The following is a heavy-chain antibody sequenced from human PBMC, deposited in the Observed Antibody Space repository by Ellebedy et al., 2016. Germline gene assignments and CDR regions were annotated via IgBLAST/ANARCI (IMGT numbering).Heavy chain of an antibody. Sequence: GGSLRLSCVASGFTFSSYSMNWVRQAPGKGLEWVSYISTTGGTIYYADSVKGRFTISRDNAKNSLYLQMNSLRAEDTAVYYCARSMTGTQGDYWGRGTLVTVSS. J-gene: IGHJ4*02. CDR2: ISTTGGTI. CDR1: GFTFSSYS. D-gene: IGHD1-20*01. V-gene: IGHV3-48*01. CDR3: ARSMTGTQGDY.